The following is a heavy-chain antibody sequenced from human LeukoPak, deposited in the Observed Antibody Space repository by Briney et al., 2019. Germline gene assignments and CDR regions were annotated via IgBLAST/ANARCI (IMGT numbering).Heavy chain of an antibody. CDR1: GFTFSSYP. J-gene: IGHJ4*02. D-gene: IGHD3-16*01. Sequence: SGGSLRLSCAASGFTFSSYPMHWVRQAPGKGLEWVAVITSDGGNKYFVDSVKDRFTISRDNSKKMLYLQMNSLRPEDTAMYYCAREDLFGSYFDYWGQGTLVTVSS. V-gene: IGHV3-30*04. CDR3: AREDLFGSYFDY. CDR2: ITSDGGNK.